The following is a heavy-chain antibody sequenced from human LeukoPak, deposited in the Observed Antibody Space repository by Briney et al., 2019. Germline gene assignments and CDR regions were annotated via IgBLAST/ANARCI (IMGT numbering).Heavy chain of an antibody. CDR2: ITKSGDTT. D-gene: IGHD3-22*01. CDR1: GFSTSDFI. CDR3: AREKIDSGWAEYYYYMDV. J-gene: IGHJ6*03. Sequence: PGGSLRLSCAASGFSTSDFIINWVRQAPGKGLEWVSYITKSGDTTYVADSVKGRFTMSRDNAKNSVYLQMNSLRAEDTAVYYCAREKIDSGWAEYYYYMDVWGKGTMVAVSS. V-gene: IGHV3-48*01.